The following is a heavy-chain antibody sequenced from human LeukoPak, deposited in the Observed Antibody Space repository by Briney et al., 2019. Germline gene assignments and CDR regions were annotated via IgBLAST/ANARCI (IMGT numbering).Heavy chain of an antibody. V-gene: IGHV4-4*07. D-gene: IGHD5-12*01. CDR1: GGSVNSYY. CDR2: IYDGGST. Sequence: SETLSLTCTVSGGSVNSYYLSWVRQPAGKTLEWIGRIYDGGSTNYNPSLESRVTMSMDTTKNQFSLKLSSVTAADTAVYYCARATTITSYYYYMDVWGKGTTVTVSS. CDR3: ARATTITSYYYYMDV. J-gene: IGHJ6*03.